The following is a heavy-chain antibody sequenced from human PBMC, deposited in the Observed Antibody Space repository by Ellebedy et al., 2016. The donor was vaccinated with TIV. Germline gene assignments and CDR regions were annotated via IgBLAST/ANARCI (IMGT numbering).Heavy chain of an antibody. J-gene: IGHJ3*02. CDR3: ARRPLSLVVTAGFDI. V-gene: IGHV4-39*01. CDR2: IYYSGST. Sequence: MPSETLSLTCTVSGGSISSSSYYWGWIRQPPGKGLEWIGSIYYSGSTYYNPSLKSRVTISVDTSKNQFSLKLSSVTAADTAVYYCARRPLSLVVTAGFDIWGQGTMVTVSS. CDR1: GGSISSSSYY. D-gene: IGHD2-21*02.